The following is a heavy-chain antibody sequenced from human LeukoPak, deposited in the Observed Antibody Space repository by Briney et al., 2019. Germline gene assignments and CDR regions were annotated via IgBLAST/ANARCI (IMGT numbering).Heavy chain of an antibody. CDR2: ISGSGDNT. D-gene: IGHD6-13*01. J-gene: IGHJ4*02. V-gene: IGHV3-23*01. Sequence: PGGSLRLSCAASGFTFSSYAMSWVRQPPGKGLEWVSGISGSGDNTYYADSVKGRFTISRDNSKKTLYLHLNSLRVEDAAAYYCAKDGYSSIPGFHFEYWGQGTPVTVSS. CDR1: GFTFSSYA. CDR3: AKDGYSSIPGFHFEY.